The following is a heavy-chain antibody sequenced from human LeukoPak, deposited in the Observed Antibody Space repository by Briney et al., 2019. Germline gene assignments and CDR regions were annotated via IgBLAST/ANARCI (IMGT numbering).Heavy chain of an antibody. D-gene: IGHD6-13*01. J-gene: IGHJ4*02. Sequence: ASVKVSCKASGYTFTGYYMHWVRQAPGQGLEWMGWINPNSGGTNYAQKFQGWVTMTRDTSISTAYMELSRLRSDDTAVYYCARGGFDSSSWPGDYWGQGTLVTVSS. V-gene: IGHV1-2*04. CDR3: ARGGFDSSSWPGDY. CDR2: INPNSGGT. CDR1: GYTFTGYY.